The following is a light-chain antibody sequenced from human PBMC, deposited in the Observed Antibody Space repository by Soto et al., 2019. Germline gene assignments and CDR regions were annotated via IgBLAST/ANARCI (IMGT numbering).Light chain of an antibody. CDR2: ANR. Sequence: QSVLTQPPSGSGAPGQRVTISCTGSSSNIGAGYDVHWYQQLPGTAPKLLIYANRNRPAGVPDRFSASKSGTSASLAITGLQAEDEADYYCHPHDSRPSSYVFATGTKVTVL. J-gene: IGLJ1*01. CDR3: HPHDSRPSSYV. V-gene: IGLV1-40*01. CDR1: SSNIGAGYD.